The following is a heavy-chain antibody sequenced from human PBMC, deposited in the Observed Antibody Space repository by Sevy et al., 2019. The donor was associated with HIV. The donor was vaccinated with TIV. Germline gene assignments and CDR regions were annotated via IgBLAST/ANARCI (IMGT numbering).Heavy chain of an antibody. J-gene: IGHJ6*02. CDR2: IRYDGGKK. V-gene: IGHV3-33*01. CDR3: ARHDASETTPYGMDV. CDR1: GFTFNYNG. D-gene: IGHD1-1*01. Sequence: EGSLRLSCVASGFTFNYNGIHWVLQAPGKALEWVAVIRYDGGKKYYADSEKGRFTISRDNFKNTVSLQMNSLRAEDTAVYYCARHDASETTPYGMDVWGQGTAVTVSS.